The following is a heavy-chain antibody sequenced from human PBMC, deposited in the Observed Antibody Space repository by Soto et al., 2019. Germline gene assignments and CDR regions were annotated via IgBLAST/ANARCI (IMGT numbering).Heavy chain of an antibody. V-gene: IGHV3-9*01. D-gene: IGHD3-10*01. Sequence: EVQLVESGGGLVQPGRSLRLSCAASGFTFDDYAMHWVRQAPGKGLEWVSGISWNSGSIGYADSVKGRFTISRDNAKNSLYLQMNSLRAEDTALYYCANSVVRAGHKWFAFDIWGQGTMVTVSS. J-gene: IGHJ3*02. CDR3: ANSVVRAGHKWFAFDI. CDR2: ISWNSGSI. CDR1: GFTFDDYA.